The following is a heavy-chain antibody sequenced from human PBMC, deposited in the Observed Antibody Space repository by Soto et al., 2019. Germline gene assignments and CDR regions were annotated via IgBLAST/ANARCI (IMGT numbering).Heavy chain of an antibody. J-gene: IGHJ3*02. CDR3: AMDNYYNFTHLDAFDI. CDR1: GYSFNNNG. CDR2: ISGYNGNT. V-gene: IGHV1-18*01. D-gene: IGHD3-9*01. Sequence: AAVKVSCKASGYSFNNNGISWVRQAPGQGLEWMGWISGYNGNTKYEQKVQGRVTMTTDTSTSTAYMELRSLRSDDTTVYFFAMDNYYNFTHLDAFDICGQGTKVTVSS.